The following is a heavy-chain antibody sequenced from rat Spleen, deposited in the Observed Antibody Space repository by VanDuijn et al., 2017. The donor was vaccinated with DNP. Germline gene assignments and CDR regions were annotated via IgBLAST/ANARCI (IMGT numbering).Heavy chain of an antibody. CDR2: IRYDGGST. V-gene: IGHV5-22*01. D-gene: IGHD1-10*01. CDR3: ARHDNFDWFAY. CDR1: GFTFSDYY. Sequence: EVQLVESGGGLVQPGRSLKLSCAASGFTFSDYYMAWVRQAPTKGLEWVAYIRYDGGSTYYGDSVKGRFTISRDNAKSSLYLQLNSLKSEDTATYFCARHDNFDWFAYWGQGTLVTVSS. J-gene: IGHJ3*01.